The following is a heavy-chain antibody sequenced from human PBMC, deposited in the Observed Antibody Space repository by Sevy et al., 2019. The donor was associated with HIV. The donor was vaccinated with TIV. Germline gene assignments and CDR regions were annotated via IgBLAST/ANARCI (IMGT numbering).Heavy chain of an antibody. D-gene: IGHD3-10*01. Sequence: GGSLRLSCTASGFSLGDYCVSWFRQAPGKGLEWVGAVRDRGYGGTTEYAASVKGRLTISRDDSINIAYLQMDSLNTEDTAVYYCTREAGTMARGIYIFFDLWGQGTLVTVSS. J-gene: IGHJ4*03. CDR3: TREAGTMARGIYIFFDL. V-gene: IGHV3-49*03. CDR1: GFSLGDYC. CDR2: VRDRGYGGTT.